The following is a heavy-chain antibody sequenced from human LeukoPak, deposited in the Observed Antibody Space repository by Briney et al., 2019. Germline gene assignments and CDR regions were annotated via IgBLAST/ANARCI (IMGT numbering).Heavy chain of an antibody. CDR3: ARDGIAAAGQSGY. CDR1: GFTFDDYA. J-gene: IGHJ4*02. Sequence: GGSLRLSCAASGFTFDDYAMHWVRQAPGKGLEWVSGISWNSGSIVYADSVKGRFTISRDNAKNSLYLQMNSLRAEDTAVYYCARDGIAAAGQSGYWGQGTLVTVSS. V-gene: IGHV3-9*01. D-gene: IGHD6-13*01. CDR2: ISWNSGSI.